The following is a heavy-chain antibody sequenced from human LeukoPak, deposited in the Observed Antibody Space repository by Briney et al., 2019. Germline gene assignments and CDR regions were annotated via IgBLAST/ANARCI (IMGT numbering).Heavy chain of an antibody. V-gene: IGHV1-8*01. Sequence: ASVKVSCKASGYTFTSYDINWVRQATGQGLEWMGWMNPNSGNTGYAQKFQGRVTMTRNTSISTAYMELSSLRSEDTAVYYCARASKFGIWDYYYGMDVWGKGTTVTVSS. CDR2: MNPNSGNT. CDR1: GYTFTSYD. D-gene: IGHD3-16*01. CDR3: ARASKFGIWDYYYGMDV. J-gene: IGHJ6*04.